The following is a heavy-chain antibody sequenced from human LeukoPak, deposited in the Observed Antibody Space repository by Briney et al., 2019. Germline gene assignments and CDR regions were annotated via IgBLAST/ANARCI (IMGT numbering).Heavy chain of an antibody. CDR1: GGSFSGYY. CDR2: INHSAST. V-gene: IGHV4-34*01. D-gene: IGHD5-18*01. J-gene: IGHJ5*02. CDR3: ARDRGYSYGYPSWFDP. Sequence: SETLSLTCAVYGGSFSGYYWSWIRQPPGKGLEWIGEINHSASTNYNPSLKSRVTISVDTSKNQFSLKLSSVTAADTAVYYCARDRGYSYGYPSWFDPWGQGTLVTVSS.